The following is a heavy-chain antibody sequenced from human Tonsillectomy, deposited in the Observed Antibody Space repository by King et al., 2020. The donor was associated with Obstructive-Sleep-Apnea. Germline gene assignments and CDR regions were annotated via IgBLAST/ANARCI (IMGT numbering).Heavy chain of an antibody. V-gene: IGHV3-30*04. CDR3: ARDYTMITFGGLIVD. CDR2: ISYDGTNK. CDR1: GFTFSSYT. Sequence: QVQLVESGGGVVQPGRSLRLSCAASGFTFSSYTMHWVRQAPGKGLEWVAVISYDGTNKYYADSVKGRFTISRDNSKNTLYLQMNSLRAEDTAVYYCARDYTMITFGGLIVDWGQGTLVTVSS. J-gene: IGHJ4*02. D-gene: IGHD3-16*02.